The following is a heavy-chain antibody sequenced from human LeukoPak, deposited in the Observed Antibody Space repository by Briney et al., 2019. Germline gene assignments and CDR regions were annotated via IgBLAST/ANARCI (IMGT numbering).Heavy chain of an antibody. CDR1: GGSISSSSYY. Sequence: SSETLPLTCTVSGGSISSSSYYWGWIRQPPGKGLEWIGSIYYSGTTYYNPSLKSRVTISVDTSKNQFSLKLSSVTAADPAVYYCARVVLPGSSAQYNWFDPWGQGTLVTVSS. D-gene: IGHD2-15*01. CDR3: ARVVLPGSSAQYNWFDP. V-gene: IGHV4-39*07. CDR2: IYYSGTT. J-gene: IGHJ5*02.